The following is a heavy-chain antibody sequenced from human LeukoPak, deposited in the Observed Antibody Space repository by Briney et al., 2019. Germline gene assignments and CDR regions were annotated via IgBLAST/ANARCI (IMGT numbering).Heavy chain of an antibody. CDR1: GYTFTSYD. V-gene: IGHV1-8*01. CDR2: MNPNSGNT. J-gene: IGHJ4*02. D-gene: IGHD6-19*01. CDR3: ARVVAASGWFGGEIDY. Sequence: ASVKVSCKASGYTFTSYDINWVRQATGQGLEWMGWMNPNSGNTGYAQKFQGRVTMTRNTSISTAYMELSSVTAADTAVYYCARVVAASGWFGGEIDYWGQGTLVTVSS.